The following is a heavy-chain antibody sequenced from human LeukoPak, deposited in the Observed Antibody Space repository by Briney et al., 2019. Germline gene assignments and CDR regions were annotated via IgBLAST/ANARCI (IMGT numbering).Heavy chain of an antibody. Sequence: PSETLSLTCAVYGGSFSGYYWSWIRQPPGKGLEWIGEINHSGSTNYNPSLKSRVTISVDTSKNQFSLKLSSVTAADTAVYYCARADSSIAARLSRSSIFNYYYYMDVWGKGTTVTVSS. CDR1: GGSFSGYY. CDR3: ARADSSIAARLSRSSIFNYYYYMDV. CDR2: INHSGST. J-gene: IGHJ6*03. V-gene: IGHV4-34*01. D-gene: IGHD6-6*01.